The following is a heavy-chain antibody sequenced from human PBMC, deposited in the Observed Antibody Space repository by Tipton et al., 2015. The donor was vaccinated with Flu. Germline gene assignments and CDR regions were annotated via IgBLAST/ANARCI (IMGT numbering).Heavy chain of an antibody. J-gene: IGHJ4*02. D-gene: IGHD6-13*01. CDR1: GFDFSDYY. Sequence: SLRLSCGASGFDFSDYYMSWIRQAPGRGLEWVSYISPTGDIIYFADSLKGRFTISRDNGKSSLNLQMNTLTAEDTAIYYCARGRGSSWYGESPRELDSWGQGTLVTVSS. CDR3: ARGRGSSWYGESPRELDS. CDR2: ISPTGDII. V-gene: IGHV3-11*01.